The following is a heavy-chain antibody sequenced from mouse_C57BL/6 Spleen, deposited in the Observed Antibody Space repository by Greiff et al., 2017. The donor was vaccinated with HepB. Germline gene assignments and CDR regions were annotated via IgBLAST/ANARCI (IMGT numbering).Heavy chain of an antibody. Sequence: VQLQQPGAELVKPGASVKLSCKASGYTFTSYWMHWVKQRPGQGLEWIGMIHPNSGSTKYNEKFKSKATLTVDKSSSTAYMQLSSLPSEDSAVYYCARGGYYDYVYAMDYWGQGTSVTVSS. CDR2: IHPNSGST. J-gene: IGHJ4*01. CDR1: GYTFTSYW. D-gene: IGHD2-4*01. CDR3: ARGGYYDYVYAMDY. V-gene: IGHV1-64*01.